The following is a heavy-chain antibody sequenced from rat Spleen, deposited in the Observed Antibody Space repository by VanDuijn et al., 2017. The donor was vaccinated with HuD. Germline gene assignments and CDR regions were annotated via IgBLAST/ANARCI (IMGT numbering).Heavy chain of an antibody. D-gene: IGHD1-7*01. CDR2: ISYDVGST. CDR3: TTADYGYRY. J-gene: IGHJ2*01. Sequence: EVQLVESGGGLVQPGRSLKLSCAASGFTFSDYYMAWVRQGLSEGLEWVASISYDVGSTYDRDSVKSRFTISRDNAKSSLYLQMDSLRSEDTATYYCTTADYGYRYWGQGVMVTVSS. CDR1: GFTFSDYY. V-gene: IGHV5-20*01.